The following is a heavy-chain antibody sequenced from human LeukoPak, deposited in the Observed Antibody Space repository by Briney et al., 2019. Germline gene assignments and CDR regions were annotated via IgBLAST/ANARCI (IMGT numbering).Heavy chain of an antibody. CDR3: ARVSSWYRDYFDY. Sequence: SQTLSLTCTVSGGSISSGSYYWNWIRQPAGKGLEWIGRIYPSGSTNYDPSLKSRVTISVDTSKNQFSLKLTSVTAADTAVYYCARVSSWYRDYFDYWGQGTLVTVSS. V-gene: IGHV4-61*02. CDR1: GGSISSGSYY. J-gene: IGHJ4*02. CDR2: IYPSGST. D-gene: IGHD6-13*01.